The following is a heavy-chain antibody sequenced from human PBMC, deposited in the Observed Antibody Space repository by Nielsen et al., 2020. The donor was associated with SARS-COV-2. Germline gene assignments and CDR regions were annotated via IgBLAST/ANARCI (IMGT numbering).Heavy chain of an antibody. Sequence: GWSLRLSCTASGFTFSDSFMSWIRQAPGKGLEWVSYISGSGSYTNYADSLKGRFTISRDNAKNSLYLQMDSLRAEDTAFYYCARSGHCNGGICYFTEYFQDWGQGTLVTVSS. J-gene: IGHJ1*01. V-gene: IGHV3-11*03. CDR3: ARSGHCNGGICYFTEYFQD. D-gene: IGHD2-8*02. CDR2: ISGSGSYT. CDR1: GFTFSDSF.